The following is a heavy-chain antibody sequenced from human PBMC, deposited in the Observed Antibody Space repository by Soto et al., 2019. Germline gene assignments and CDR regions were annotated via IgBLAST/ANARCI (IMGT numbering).Heavy chain of an antibody. V-gene: IGHV3-74*01. D-gene: IGHD6-6*01. CDR2: INSDGSST. CDR1: GFTFSSYW. Sequence: GGSLRLSCAASGFTFSSYWMHWVRQAPGKGLVWVSRINSDGSSTSYADSVKGRFTISRDNAKNTLYLQMNSLRAEDTAVYYCATYVRPNSSSNSFWYFDYWGQGTLVTVSS. CDR3: ATYVRPNSSSNSFWYFDY. J-gene: IGHJ4*02.